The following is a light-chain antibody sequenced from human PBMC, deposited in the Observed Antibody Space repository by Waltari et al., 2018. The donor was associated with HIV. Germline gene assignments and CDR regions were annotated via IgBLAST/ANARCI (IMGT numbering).Light chain of an antibody. CDR2: GAY. CDR3: QQLNSYPPYT. V-gene: IGKV3D-15*01. J-gene: IGKJ2*01. Sequence: EIVMTQSPATLSVSPGERVTLSCRASQNVNFNLAWYQQKPGQAPRLLIHGAYGRAAGIPARFSGSGSGTEFTLTISSLQSEDFAVYYCQQLNSYPPYTFGQGTKLEIK. CDR1: QNVNFN.